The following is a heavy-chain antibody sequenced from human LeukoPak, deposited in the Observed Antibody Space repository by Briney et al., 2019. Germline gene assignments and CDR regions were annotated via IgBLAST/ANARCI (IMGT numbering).Heavy chain of an antibody. CDR2: IYPADSDT. J-gene: IGHJ4*02. D-gene: IGHD6-13*01. V-gene: IGHV5-51*01. CDR1: GYSFNGYW. Sequence: GDSLKISCRGSGYSFNGYWIGWVRQMPGKGLEWMGIIYPADSDTRYSPSFQGQVTLSVDKSISTAYLQWSSLKASDTAMYYCARQASSWRFDYWGQGTLVTVSS. CDR3: ARQASSWRFDY.